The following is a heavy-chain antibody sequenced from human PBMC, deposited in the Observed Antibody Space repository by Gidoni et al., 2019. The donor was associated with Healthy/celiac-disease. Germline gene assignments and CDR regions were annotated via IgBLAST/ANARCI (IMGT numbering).Heavy chain of an antibody. CDR3: ARDRGDDTSFGVVIADAFDI. D-gene: IGHD3-3*01. V-gene: IGHV1-69*04. J-gene: IGHJ3*02. CDR1: GGSFSSYA. Sequence: QVQLVPSGAEVKKPGSSVKVSYKASGGSFSSYAICWVRKAPGQGLEWMGRIIPILGIANYAQKGQGRVTITADKATSTAYRELSSLRSEDTAVYYCARDRGDDTSFGVVIADAFDIWGQGTMVTVSS. CDR2: IIPILGIA.